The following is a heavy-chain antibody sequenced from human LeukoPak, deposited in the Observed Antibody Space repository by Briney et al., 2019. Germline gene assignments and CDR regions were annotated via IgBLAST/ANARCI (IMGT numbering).Heavy chain of an antibody. J-gene: IGHJ6*03. CDR3: ARQYDSYFYYYLDL. CDR2: LYHPDST. CDR1: GYPINNAYY. D-gene: IGHD2-2*01. V-gene: IGHV4-38-2*01. Sequence: SETLSLTCGVSGYPINNAYYWVWIRQPPGRGLEWIGSLYHPDSTYYNPSLKSRVTMSVDTSRNQFSLRLSFVTAADTAVYYCARQYDSYFYYYLDLWGTGTTVTVS.